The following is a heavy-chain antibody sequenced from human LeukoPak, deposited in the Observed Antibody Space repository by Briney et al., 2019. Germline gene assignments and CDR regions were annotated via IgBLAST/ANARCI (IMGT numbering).Heavy chain of an antibody. CDR3: ARDGETGLGDMGIPI. D-gene: IGHD3-9*01. CDR2: ISTSGNT. V-gene: IGHV4-4*07. Sequence: NPSETPSLTCTVSGGSLNDYYWSWIRQTPGKGLEWIGRISTSGNTNYNPSLKSRLTMSVDTSTNQFSLKLRSVTAADTAVYYCARDGETGLGDMGIPIWGQGTLVIVSS. J-gene: IGHJ4*03. CDR1: GGSLNDYY.